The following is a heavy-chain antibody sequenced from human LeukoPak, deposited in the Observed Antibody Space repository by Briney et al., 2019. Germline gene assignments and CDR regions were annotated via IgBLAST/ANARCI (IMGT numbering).Heavy chain of an antibody. V-gene: IGHV3-48*01. D-gene: IGHD4-17*01. J-gene: IGHJ4*02. Sequence: GGSLRLSCAASGFTFSSYSMNWVRQAPGKWPGWISWITGSGTDIIYADSVKGRFTISRDNAKNSLYLQMNSLRAEDTAVYYCARDQDYGFTYWGQGTLVTVSS. CDR1: GFTFSSYS. CDR3: ARDQDYGFTY. CDR2: ITGSGTDI.